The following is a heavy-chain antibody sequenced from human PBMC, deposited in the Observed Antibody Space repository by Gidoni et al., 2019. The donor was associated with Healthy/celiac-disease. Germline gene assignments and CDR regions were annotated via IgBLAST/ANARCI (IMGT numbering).Heavy chain of an antibody. D-gene: IGHD2-21*02. CDR1: GGSIRSSSYY. V-gene: IGHV4-39*01. Sequence: QLQLQESGPGLVKPSETLSLTCTVSGGSIRSSSYYWAWIRQPPGKGREWIGSIYYSGSTYYNPSLKSRVTISVDTSKNQFSLKLSSVTAADTAVYYCARHIVVVTAIPQEFDYWGQGTLVTVSS. CDR2: IYYSGST. CDR3: ARHIVVVTAIPQEFDY. J-gene: IGHJ4*02.